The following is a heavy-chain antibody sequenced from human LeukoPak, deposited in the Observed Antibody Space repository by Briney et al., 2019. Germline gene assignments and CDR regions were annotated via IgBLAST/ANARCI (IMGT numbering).Heavy chain of an antibody. J-gene: IGHJ4*02. Sequence: GGSLRLSCAASGFTFSSYAMHWVRQAPGKGLEWVAVISYDGSNKYYADSVKGRFTISRDNSKNTLYLQMNSLRAEDTAVYYCARDYHPLPESSGSSNYFDYWGQGTLVTVSS. V-gene: IGHV3-30-3*01. CDR1: GFTFSSYA. D-gene: IGHD3-10*01. CDR3: ARDYHPLPESSGSSNYFDY. CDR2: ISYDGSNK.